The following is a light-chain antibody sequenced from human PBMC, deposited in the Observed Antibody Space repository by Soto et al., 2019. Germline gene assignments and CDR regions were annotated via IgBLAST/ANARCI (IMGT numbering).Light chain of an antibody. J-gene: IGKJ1*01. CDR2: GAS. V-gene: IGKV3-20*01. Sequence: EIVLTQSPGTLSLSPGERATLSCRASQSVSSSYLAWYQQKPGQAPRLLIYGASSRATGIPDRFSGSGSGTDFTLTISRLEPEDFAVYYCQQYVRSPSWTFGQGTKVDIK. CDR3: QQYVRSPSWT. CDR1: QSVSSSY.